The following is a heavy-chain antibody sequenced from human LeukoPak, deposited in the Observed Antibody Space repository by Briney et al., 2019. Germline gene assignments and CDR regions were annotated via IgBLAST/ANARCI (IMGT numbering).Heavy chain of an antibody. CDR2: IYPGDSDT. V-gene: IGHV5-51*01. Sequence: GESLQISCQGSGYSFTSYWIGWVRQMPGKGLEWMGIIYPGDSDTRYSPSFQGQVTISADKSISTAYLQWSSLKASDTAMYYCARQWRESSSSFDYWGQGTLVTVSS. D-gene: IGHD6-6*01. CDR1: GYSFTSYW. J-gene: IGHJ4*02. CDR3: ARQWRESSSSFDY.